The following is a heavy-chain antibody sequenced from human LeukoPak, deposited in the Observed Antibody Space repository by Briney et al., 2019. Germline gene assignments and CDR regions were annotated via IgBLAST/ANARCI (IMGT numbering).Heavy chain of an antibody. V-gene: IGHV3-23*01. CDR2: ISSSVGST. D-gene: IGHD5-12*01. CDR3: AKGAATMGDC. CDR1: GFTFSSHA. Sequence: PGGSLRLSCAASGFTFSSHAMSWVRQAPGKGLEWVSGISSSVGSTYYADSVKGRFTISRDNSKNTLYLQMNSLRGEDTAVYYCAKGAATMGDCWGQGILVTVS. J-gene: IGHJ4*02.